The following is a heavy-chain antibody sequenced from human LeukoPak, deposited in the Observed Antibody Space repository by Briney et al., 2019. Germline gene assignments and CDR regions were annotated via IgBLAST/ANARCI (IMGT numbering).Heavy chain of an antibody. J-gene: IGHJ5*02. CDR3: AHRLGPTVTKENWFDP. D-gene: IGHD4-17*01. Sequence: SGPTLVKPTQTLTLTCTFSGFSLSTSGVGVGWIRQPPGKALEWLALIYWDDDKRYSPSLKSRLTITKDTSKNQVVLTMTNMDPVDTATYYCAHRLGPTVTKENWFDPWGQGTLVTVSS. CDR1: GFSLSTSGVG. V-gene: IGHV2-5*02. CDR2: IYWDDDK.